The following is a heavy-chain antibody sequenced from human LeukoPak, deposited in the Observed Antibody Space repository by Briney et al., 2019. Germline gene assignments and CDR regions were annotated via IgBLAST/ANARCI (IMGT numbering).Heavy chain of an antibody. CDR2: ISSSGSTI. D-gene: IGHD1-1*01. Sequence: GGSLRLSCAASGFTFSSYSMNWVRQAPGKGLEWVSYISSSGSTIYYAGSVKGRLTISRDNAKNSLYLQLGSLRDEDTAVYYCARDCRLNCARQPGFDSWGQGTLVTVSS. V-gene: IGHV3-48*02. CDR1: GFTFSSYS. CDR3: ARDCRLNCARQPGFDS. J-gene: IGHJ5*01.